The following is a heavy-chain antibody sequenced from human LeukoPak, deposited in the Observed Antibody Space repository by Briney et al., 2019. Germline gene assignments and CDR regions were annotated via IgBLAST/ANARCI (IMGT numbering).Heavy chain of an antibody. CDR2: ISAYNGNT. CDR3: ARDSPYYYDSSGYPKAFDY. Sequence: ASVTVPFKASGYTFTIYGISWVRQAPGQGLEWMGWISAYNGNTNYAQKLQGRVTMTTDTSTSTAYMELRSPRSDDTAVYYCARDSPYYYDSSGYPKAFDYWGQGTLVTVSS. V-gene: IGHV1-18*01. CDR1: GYTFTIYG. D-gene: IGHD3-22*01. J-gene: IGHJ4*02.